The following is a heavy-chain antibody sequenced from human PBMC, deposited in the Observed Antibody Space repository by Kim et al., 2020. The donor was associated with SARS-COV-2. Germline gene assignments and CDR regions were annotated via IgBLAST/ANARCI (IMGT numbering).Heavy chain of an antibody. J-gene: IGHJ4*02. CDR2: T. Sequence: TNYNPSLKSRVTISVDTSKNQFSLSLSSVTAADTAVYYCARLSTGFLIDYWGQGTLVTVSS. CDR3: ARLSTGFLIDY. V-gene: IGHV4-59*01. D-gene: IGHD2-8*02.